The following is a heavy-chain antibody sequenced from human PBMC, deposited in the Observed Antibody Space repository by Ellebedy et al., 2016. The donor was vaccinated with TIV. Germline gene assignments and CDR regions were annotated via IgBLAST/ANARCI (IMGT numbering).Heavy chain of an antibody. CDR3: ARDPATVTAYYYYGMDV. D-gene: IGHD4-17*01. V-gene: IGHV1-46*01. Sequence: ASVKVSCKASGYTFTSYYMHWVRQAPGQGLEWMGIINPSGGSTSYAQKFQGRVTMTRDTSTSTAYMELRSLRSDDTAVYYCARDPATVTAYYYYGMDVWGQGTTVTVSS. J-gene: IGHJ6*02. CDR2: INPSGGST. CDR1: GYTFTSYY.